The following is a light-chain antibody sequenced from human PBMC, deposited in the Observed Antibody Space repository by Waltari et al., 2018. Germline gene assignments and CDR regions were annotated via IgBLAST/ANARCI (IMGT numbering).Light chain of an antibody. CDR3: QQSYSTPPIT. V-gene: IGKV1-39*01. CDR1: QSISSD. CDR2: AAS. Sequence: DIQMTQSPSSLSASVGDRVTIPCRASQSISSDLNWYQQKPGKAPKLLIYAASSLQSGVPSRFSGSGSGTDFTLTISSLQPEDFATYYCQQSYSTPPITFGQGTRLEIK. J-gene: IGKJ5*01.